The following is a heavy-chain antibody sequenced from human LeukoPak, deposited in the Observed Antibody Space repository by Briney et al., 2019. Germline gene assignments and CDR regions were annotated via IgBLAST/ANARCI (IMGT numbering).Heavy chain of an antibody. Sequence: PGGSLRLSCAASGFTFSDYHMSWIRQAPGKGLEWVAYISSSGCTIYYADFVKGRFSISRDNDMSLQMKSLRVGDTGVDYCARVRRNVYNLAYYYYGMDVWGQGNTVTVSS. CDR2: ISSSGCTI. CDR3: ARVRRNVYNLAYYYYGMDV. CDR1: GFTFSDYH. V-gene: IGHV3-11*01. J-gene: IGHJ6*02. D-gene: IGHD5-24*01.